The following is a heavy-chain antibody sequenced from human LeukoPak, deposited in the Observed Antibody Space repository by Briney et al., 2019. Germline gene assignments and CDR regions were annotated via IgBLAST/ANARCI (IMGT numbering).Heavy chain of an antibody. V-gene: IGHV3-7*01. D-gene: IGHD3-22*01. CDR1: GFTFSSYW. CDR3: ARDVSSGYYYYYYGMDV. Sequence: GGSLRLSCAASGFTFSSYWMSWVRQAPGKGLEWVANIKQDGSEKYYVDSVKGRFTISRDNAKNSLYLQMNSLRAEDTAVYYCARDVSSGYYYYYYGMDVWGQGTTVTVSS. J-gene: IGHJ6*02. CDR2: IKQDGSEK.